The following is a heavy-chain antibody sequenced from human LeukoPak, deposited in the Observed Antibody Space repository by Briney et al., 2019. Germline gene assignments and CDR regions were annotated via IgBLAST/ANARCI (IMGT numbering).Heavy chain of an antibody. CDR2: INTDGSST. CDR3: TRGGGGRPFDY. CDR1: GFTFSSYW. V-gene: IGHV3-74*03. J-gene: IGHJ4*02. Sequence: PGGSLRLPCAASGFTFSSYWMYWVRQAPGKGLVWVARINTDGSSTTYADSVKGRFTISRDHAKNTLYLEMNSLRAEDTAVYYCTRGGGGRPFDYWGQGTLVTVSS. D-gene: IGHD3-16*01.